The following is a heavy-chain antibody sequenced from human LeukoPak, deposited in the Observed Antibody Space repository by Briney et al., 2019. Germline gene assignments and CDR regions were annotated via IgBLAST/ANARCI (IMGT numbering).Heavy chain of an antibody. J-gene: IGHJ6*02. CDR1: GFTFSSYW. CDR2: INSDGSST. D-gene: IGHD4-17*01. CDR3: ARGGGDYVYYYGMDV. Sequence: GGALRLSCAASGFTFSSYWMHWVRQAPGNGLVWVSRINSDGSSTSYADSVKGRFTISRDNAKNTLYLQMNSLRAEDTAVYYCARGGGDYVYYYGMDVWGQGTTVTVSS. V-gene: IGHV3-74*01.